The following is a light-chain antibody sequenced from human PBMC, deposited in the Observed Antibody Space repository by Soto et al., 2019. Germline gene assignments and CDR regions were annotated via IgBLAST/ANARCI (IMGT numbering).Light chain of an antibody. CDR3: CSYAGIPDV. CDR1: SSDVGGYNY. J-gene: IGLJ1*01. Sequence: QSALTQPRSVSGSPGQSVTISCTGTSSDVGGYNYVSWYQQHPGKAPKLMIYDVSKRPSGVPDRFSGSKSGNTASLTISGLQAEDEADYYCCSYAGIPDVFGTGTKLTVL. CDR2: DVS. V-gene: IGLV2-11*01.